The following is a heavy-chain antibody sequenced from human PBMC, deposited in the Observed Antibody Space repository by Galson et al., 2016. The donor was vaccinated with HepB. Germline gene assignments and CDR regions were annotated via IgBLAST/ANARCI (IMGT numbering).Heavy chain of an antibody. D-gene: IGHD3-10*01. Sequence: SVKVSCKASGYPFTTYDINWVRQATGQGPEWMGWMNPSSATTCDAQTFQGRVTMTRDTSISTAYMELSSLRSEDTAVYYCATWRKRGDKNDVFDMWGQGTMVTVSS. V-gene: IGHV1-8*01. J-gene: IGHJ3*02. CDR2: MNPSSATT. CDR1: GYPFTTYD. CDR3: ATWRKRGDKNDVFDM.